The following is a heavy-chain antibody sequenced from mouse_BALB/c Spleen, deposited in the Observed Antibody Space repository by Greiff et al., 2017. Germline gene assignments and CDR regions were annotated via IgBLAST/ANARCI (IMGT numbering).Heavy chain of an antibody. V-gene: IGHV14-3*02. J-gene: IGHJ4*01. D-gene: IGHD3-3*01. Sequence: EVQLQQSGAELVKPGASVKLSCTASGFNIKDTYMHWVKQRPEQGLEWIGRIDPANGSTKYDPKFQGKATITEDTSSNTAYLQLSSLTSEDTAVYYCARLGTGAMDYWGQGTTVTVSS. CDR3: ARLGTGAMDY. CDR2: IDPANGST. CDR1: GFNIKDTY.